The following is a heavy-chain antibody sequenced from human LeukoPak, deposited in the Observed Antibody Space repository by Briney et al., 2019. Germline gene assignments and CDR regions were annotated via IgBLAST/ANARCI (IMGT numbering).Heavy chain of an antibody. Sequence: ASVKVSCKASGYTSTSYDINWVRQATGQGLEWMGWMNPNSGNTGYAQKFQGRVTMTRNTSISTAYMELSSLRSEDTAVYYCARGFAPTDYDEYFQHWGQGTLVTVSS. CDR1: GYTSTSYD. V-gene: IGHV1-8*01. CDR2: MNPNSGNT. J-gene: IGHJ1*01. CDR3: ARGFAPTDYDEYFQH. D-gene: IGHD4-17*01.